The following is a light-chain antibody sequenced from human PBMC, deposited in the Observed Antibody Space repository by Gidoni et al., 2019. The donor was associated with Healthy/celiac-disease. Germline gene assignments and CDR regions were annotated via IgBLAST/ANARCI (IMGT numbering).Light chain of an antibody. CDR3: QQYNNWPLYT. Sequence: EIVMTQSPATLSVSPGERATLSCRASQSVSSNLAWYQQKPGPAPRLLIYGASTRATGIPARFSGSGSGTEFTLTISSLQSEDFAVYYCQQYNNWPLYTFXQXTKLEIK. CDR2: GAS. CDR1: QSVSSN. V-gene: IGKV3-15*01. J-gene: IGKJ2*01.